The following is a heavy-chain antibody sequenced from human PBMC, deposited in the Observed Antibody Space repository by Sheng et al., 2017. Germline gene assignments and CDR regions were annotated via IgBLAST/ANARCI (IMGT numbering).Heavy chain of an antibody. Sequence: QVQMVQSGAEVKKPGSSVTVSCKTSGGTFSRFALSWVRQAPGQGPEWMGGIIPMTEIPNYAQKFEGRVTITADESTTTSYMELSGLTSEDTAVYYCVTDRDRSSWSLDFWGQGTLVTVSS. J-gene: IGHJ4*02. V-gene: IGHV1-69*01. CDR3: VTDRDRSSWSLDF. D-gene: IGHD3-22*01. CDR1: GGTFSRFA. CDR2: IIPMTEIP.